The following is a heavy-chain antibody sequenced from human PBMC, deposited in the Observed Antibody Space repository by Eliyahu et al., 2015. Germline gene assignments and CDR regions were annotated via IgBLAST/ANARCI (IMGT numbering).Heavy chain of an antibody. CDR2: IYSSGST. CDR1: GGSMTGYY. V-gene: IGHV4-4*07. Sequence: QXQLQEAGPGLVKPSETLSLTCIVSGGSMTGYYWSWIRQPAXKGLEWIGRIYSSGSTDYNPSLKSRVTMSLDTSKSQFSLKLASVTAADTAVYYCARNGGDCGGDCLKDSWGQGTLVTVSS. CDR3: ARNGGDCGGDCLKDS. D-gene: IGHD2-21*02. J-gene: IGHJ4*02.